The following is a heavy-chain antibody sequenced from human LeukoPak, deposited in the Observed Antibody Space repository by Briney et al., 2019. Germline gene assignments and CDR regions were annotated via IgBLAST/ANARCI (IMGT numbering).Heavy chain of an antibody. CDR2: IYHSGST. D-gene: IGHD1-1*01. V-gene: IGHV4-38-2*02. J-gene: IGHJ3*01. Sequence: SETLSLTCTVSGDSISTSYYWGWIRPPPRKGLEWIGSIYHSGSTYYSPSLKSRVTISVDTSKNQLSLKLNSVTAADTAVYYCARTRGGRDAFDVWGQGTMVTVSS. CDR3: ARTRGGRDAFDV. CDR1: GDSISTSYY.